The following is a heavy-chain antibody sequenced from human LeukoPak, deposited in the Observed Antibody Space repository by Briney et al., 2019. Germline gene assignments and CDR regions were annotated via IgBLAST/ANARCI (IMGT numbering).Heavy chain of an antibody. CDR2: ISDSGNT. CDR1: GFIFSNAW. V-gene: IGHV3-23*01. D-gene: IGHD2-21*01. J-gene: IGHJ4*02. CDR3: AKAPVTTCRGAYCYPFDY. Sequence: GGSLRLSCAASGFIFSNAWMSWVRQAPGKGLEWVSAISDSGNTYHADSVKGRFTISRGSSKNTLFLQMNRLRPEDAAVYYCAKAPVTTCRGAYCYPFDYWGQGTLVTVSS.